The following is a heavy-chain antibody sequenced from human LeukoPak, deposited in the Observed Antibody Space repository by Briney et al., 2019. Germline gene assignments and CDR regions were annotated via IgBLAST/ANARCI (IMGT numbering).Heavy chain of an antibody. V-gene: IGHV4-39*07. CDR2: IYYSGST. CDR1: GGSISSSSYY. J-gene: IGHJ6*03. Sequence: SETLSLTCTVSGGSISSSSYYWGWIRQPPGKGLEWIGSIYYSGSTYYNPSLKSRVTISVDTSKNQFSLKLSSVTAADTAVYYCARLHYGGNYGYYYYYMDVWGKGTTVTVSS. CDR3: ARLHYGGNYGYYYYYMDV. D-gene: IGHD4-23*01.